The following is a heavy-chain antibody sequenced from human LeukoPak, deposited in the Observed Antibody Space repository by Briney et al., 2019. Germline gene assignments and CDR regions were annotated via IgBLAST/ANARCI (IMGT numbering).Heavy chain of an antibody. V-gene: IGHV3-23*01. CDR3: AKEDSRGHWFDY. Sequence: GGSLRLSCAASGFTFSSYAMSWVRQAPGKGLEWVSAISGSDTRTYYADSLKGRFTISRDNSKNTLYLQMDSLTAEDTAVYYCAKEDSRGHWFDYWSQGTLVTVSS. J-gene: IGHJ4*02. CDR1: GFTFSSYA. D-gene: IGHD3-22*01. CDR2: ISGSDTRT.